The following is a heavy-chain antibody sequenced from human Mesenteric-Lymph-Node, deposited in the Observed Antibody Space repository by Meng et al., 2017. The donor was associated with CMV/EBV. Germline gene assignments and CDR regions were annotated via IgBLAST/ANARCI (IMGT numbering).Heavy chain of an antibody. CDR3: ARGAYSGSYLDY. D-gene: IGHD1-26*01. J-gene: IGHJ4*02. CDR2: INPSGGST. CDR1: GYTLTSYY. V-gene: IGHV1-46*01. Sequence: SCEASGYTLTSYYVHWVRQAPGQGLEWMGIINPSGGSTSYAQKFQGRVTMTRDTSTSTVYMELSSLRSEDTAVYYCARGAYSGSYLDYWGQGTLVTVSS.